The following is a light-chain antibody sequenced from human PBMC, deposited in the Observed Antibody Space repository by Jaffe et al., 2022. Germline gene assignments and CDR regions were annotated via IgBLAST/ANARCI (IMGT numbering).Light chain of an antibody. J-gene: IGLJ2*01. V-gene: IGLV3-9*01. CDR2: RDN. Sequence: SFELTQPLSVSVALGQTAKITCGGYNIGSKNVHWYQQKTGQAPVLVIYRDNNRPSGIPERLSGSNLGNTATLIIDNAQAGDEADFYCQVWDSNTAFFGGGTRLTVL. CDR3: QVWDSNTAF. CDR1: NIGSKN.